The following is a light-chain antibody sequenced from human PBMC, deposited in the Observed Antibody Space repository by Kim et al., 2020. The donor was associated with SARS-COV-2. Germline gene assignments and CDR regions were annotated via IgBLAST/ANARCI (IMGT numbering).Light chain of an antibody. CDR2: YDS. CDR3: QVWDSSSDHV. CDR1: NIGSKS. J-gene: IGLJ1*01. V-gene: IGLV3-21*04. Sequence: VAAGRTARITCGVNNIGSKSVHCYQRKPGQAPVLVIYYDSDRPSGIPERFSGSNSGNTATLTISRVEAGDEADYYCQVWDSSSDHVFGTGTKVTVL.